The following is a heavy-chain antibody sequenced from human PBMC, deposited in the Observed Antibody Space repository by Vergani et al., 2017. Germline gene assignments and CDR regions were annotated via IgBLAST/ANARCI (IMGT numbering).Heavy chain of an antibody. V-gene: IGHV3-72*01. CDR1: GFTFSDHF. J-gene: IGHJ4*02. CDR3: VRVGIEGDYALDD. D-gene: IGHD3-16*01. CDR2: VRNKINRYTT. Sequence: EVQLVESGGGLVQPGGSLRLSCAASGFTFSDHFMAWVRQAQGKGLEWAGRVRNKINRYTTEYAASVKGRFTVSRDDSWGSKYLQVTNLKTEDTAVYYCVRVGIEGDYALDDWGQGTLVTVAS.